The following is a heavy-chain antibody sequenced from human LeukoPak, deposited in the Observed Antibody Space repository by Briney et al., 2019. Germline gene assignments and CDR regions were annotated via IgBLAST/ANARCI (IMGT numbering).Heavy chain of an antibody. D-gene: IGHD3-22*01. CDR2: ISDYNGKT. CDR1: GYTFTSYG. V-gene: IGHV1-18*01. CDR3: ARPGYYDSSGYAFDI. J-gene: IGHJ3*02. Sequence: ASVKVSCKASGYTFTSYGISWVRQAPGQGLEWMGWISDYNGKTHYAQKLQGRVTMTTDTSTRTAYMELRSLRSDDTAVYYCARPGYYDSSGYAFDIWGQGTMVTVSS.